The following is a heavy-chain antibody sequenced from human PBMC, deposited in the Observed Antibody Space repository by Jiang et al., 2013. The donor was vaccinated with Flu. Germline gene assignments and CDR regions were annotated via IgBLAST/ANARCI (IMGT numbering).Heavy chain of an antibody. CDR3: AKGWLRSGWHD. Sequence: SVSGNSGGWNWVRQSPSRGLEWLGRTYYNSKWYTDYAVSVKGRITVNPDTGKNQFSLQLNSVTPEDTAVYYCAKGWLRSGWHDWGQGTLVTVSS. D-gene: IGHD6-19*01. CDR2: TYYNSKWYT. J-gene: IGHJ4*02. CDR1: SVSGNSGG. V-gene: IGHV6-1*01.